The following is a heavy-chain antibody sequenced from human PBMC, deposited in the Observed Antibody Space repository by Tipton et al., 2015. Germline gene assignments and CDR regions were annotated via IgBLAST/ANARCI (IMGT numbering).Heavy chain of an antibody. CDR2: ISFSDTT. D-gene: IGHD4-23*01. J-gene: IGHJ4*02. CDR3: ARARGRHGGLFDS. Sequence: LRLSCSVSSDSISKYYWSWIRQPPGKGLEWIGYISFSDTTHYNPSLKSRITISLNTSKNQFSLKMSSVTASDTAVYYCARARGRHGGLFDSWGQGILVTVSS. V-gene: IGHV4-4*08. CDR1: SDSISKYY.